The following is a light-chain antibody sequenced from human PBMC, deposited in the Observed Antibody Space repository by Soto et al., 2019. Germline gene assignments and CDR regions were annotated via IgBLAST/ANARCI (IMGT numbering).Light chain of an antibody. CDR2: VNS. CDR3: QSYDSSLSGSL. Sequence: QAVVTQPPSVSGAPGQRVTISCTGSSSNIGAGYDVHWYQQLPGTAPKLLIYVNSNRPSGVTDRFSGFKSGTSASLAITGLQAEDEADYYYQSYDSSLSGSLFGGGTKLTVL. J-gene: IGLJ2*01. CDR1: SSNIGAGYD. V-gene: IGLV1-40*01.